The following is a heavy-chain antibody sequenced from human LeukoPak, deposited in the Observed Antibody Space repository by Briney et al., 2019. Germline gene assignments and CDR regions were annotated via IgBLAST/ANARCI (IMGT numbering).Heavy chain of an antibody. Sequence: PGGSLRLSCAASGFTLSSYSMRWVRQAHGKGPEWVSGIGNSGDRTFYADSVKGRFTISRDNSKNTLYLQMNSLRVEDTALYYCAKGGVWGQGIAVTVSS. CDR3: AKGGV. J-gene: IGHJ6*02. V-gene: IGHV3-23*01. CDR1: GFTLSSYS. CDR2: IGNSGDRT.